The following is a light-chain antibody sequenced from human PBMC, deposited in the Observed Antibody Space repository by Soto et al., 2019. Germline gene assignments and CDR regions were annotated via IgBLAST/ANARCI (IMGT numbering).Light chain of an antibody. CDR1: QGIRRD. V-gene: IGKV1-6*01. Sequence: AIQMTQSPSSLSASVGDRVTISCRASQGIRRDLAWYQQRPGTVPKLLIFAASSLQSGVPSRFSGSGSGTDFTLTISSLQPEDFATYYCLQDYNYPRTFDQGTKVEVK. J-gene: IGKJ1*01. CDR3: LQDYNYPRT. CDR2: AAS.